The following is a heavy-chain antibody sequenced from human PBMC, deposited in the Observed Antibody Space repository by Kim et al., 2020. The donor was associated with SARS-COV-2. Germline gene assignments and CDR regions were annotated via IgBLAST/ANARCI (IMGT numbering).Heavy chain of an antibody. J-gene: IGHJ6*02. Sequence: GGSLRLSCAASGFTFSSYSMNWVRQAPGKGLEWVSYISSSSSTIYYADSVKGRFTISRDNAKNSLYLQMNSLRDEDTAVYYCARSEADFWSGADGMDVWGQGTTVTVSS. CDR3: ARSEADFWSGADGMDV. D-gene: IGHD3-3*01. V-gene: IGHV3-48*02. CDR1: GFTFSSYS. CDR2: ISSSSSTI.